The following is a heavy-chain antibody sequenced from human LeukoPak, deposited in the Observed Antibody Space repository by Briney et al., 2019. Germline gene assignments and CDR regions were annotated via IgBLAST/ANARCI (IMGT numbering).Heavy chain of an antibody. CDR1: GGSFSGYY. D-gene: IGHD3-22*01. CDR3: ATYDSSGYADFYFDY. Sequence: SETLSLTCAVYGGSFSGYYWSWIRQPPGKGLEWIGEINHSGSTNYNPSLKSRVTISVDTSKNQFSLKLSSVAAADTAVYYCATYDSSGYADFYFDYWGQGTLVTVSS. V-gene: IGHV4-34*01. J-gene: IGHJ4*02. CDR2: INHSGST.